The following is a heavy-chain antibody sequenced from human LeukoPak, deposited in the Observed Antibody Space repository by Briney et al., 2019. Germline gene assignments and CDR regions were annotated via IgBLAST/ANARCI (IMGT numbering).Heavy chain of an antibody. CDR1: GGSISSYY. V-gene: IGHV4-59*01. D-gene: IGHD4-23*01. CDR3: ARHRGAYGGSLFDP. J-gene: IGHJ5*02. Sequence: SETLSLTCTVTGGSISSYYWSWIRQPPGKGLEWIGYIYYSGSTNYNPSLKSRVTISVDTSKNQFSLKLSSVTAADTAVYYCARHRGAYGGSLFDPWGQGTLVTVSS. CDR2: IYYSGST.